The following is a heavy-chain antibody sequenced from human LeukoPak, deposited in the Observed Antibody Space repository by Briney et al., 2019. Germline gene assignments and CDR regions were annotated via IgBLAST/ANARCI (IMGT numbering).Heavy chain of an antibody. V-gene: IGHV4-39*01. CDR2: NYYSGST. CDR3: ARHRFSQWDFGELSVWFDP. Sequence: SETLSLTCTVSGGSISSSSYYWGWIRQPPGKGLEWIGSNYYSGSTYYNPSLKSRVTISVDTSKNQFSLKLSSVTAADTAVYYCARHRFSQWDFGELSVWFDPWGQGTLVTVSS. D-gene: IGHD3-10*01. J-gene: IGHJ5*02. CDR1: GGSISSSSYY.